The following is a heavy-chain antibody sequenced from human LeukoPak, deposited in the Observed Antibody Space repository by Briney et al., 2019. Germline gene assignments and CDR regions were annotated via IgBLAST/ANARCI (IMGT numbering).Heavy chain of an antibody. Sequence: GGSLRLSCVASGFSFSTYCMHWVRQAPAKGREGVAFIRHDGRSKYYADSVKGRFTISRDSAKDTLYLQMNSLRTEDTAVYSCAKDRLDSYGSARYYFDSWGQGSLVTVSS. CDR2: IRHDGRSK. J-gene: IGHJ4*02. CDR3: AKDRLDSYGSARYYFDS. CDR1: GFSFSTYC. D-gene: IGHD5-18*01. V-gene: IGHV3-30*02.